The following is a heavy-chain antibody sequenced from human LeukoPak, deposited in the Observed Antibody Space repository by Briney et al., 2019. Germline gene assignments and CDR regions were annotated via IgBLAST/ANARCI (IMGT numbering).Heavy chain of an antibody. CDR3: AAYYYDSSGYYESFDF. CDR2: IYYSGST. CDR1: GGSISSYY. Sequence: PSETLSLTCTVSGGSISSYYWSWIRQPPGKGLEWIGYIYYSGSTNYNPFLKSRVTISVDTSKNQFSLKLSSVTAADTAVYYCAAYYYDSSGYYESFDFWGQGTLVTVSS. V-gene: IGHV4-59*01. D-gene: IGHD3-22*01. J-gene: IGHJ4*02.